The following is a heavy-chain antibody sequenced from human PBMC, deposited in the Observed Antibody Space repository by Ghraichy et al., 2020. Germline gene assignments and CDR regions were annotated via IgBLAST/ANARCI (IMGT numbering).Heavy chain of an antibody. V-gene: IGHV3-11*01. D-gene: IGHD3-22*01. J-gene: IGHJ4*02. CDR2: ISSSGSTI. Sequence: GGSLRLSCAASGFTFSDYYMSWIRQAPGKGLEWVSYISSSGSTIYYADSVKGRFTISRDNAKNSLYLQINSLRAEDTAVYYCARSGYYDSSAPDYWGQGTLVTVSS. CDR3: ARSGYYDSSAPDY. CDR1: GFTFSDYY.